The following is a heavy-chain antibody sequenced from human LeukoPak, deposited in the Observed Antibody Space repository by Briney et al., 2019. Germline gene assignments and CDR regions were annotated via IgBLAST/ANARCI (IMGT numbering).Heavy chain of an antibody. CDR3: ARGPPEQGAFDI. V-gene: IGHV4-31*03. Sequence: SETLSLTCTVSGGSISSGGYYWSWIRQHPGKGLEWIGYIYYSGSTYYNPSLKSRVTISVDRSKNQFSLKLSSVTAADTAVYYCARGPPEQGAFDIWGQGTMVTVSS. D-gene: IGHD1-14*01. CDR1: GGSISSGGYY. J-gene: IGHJ3*02. CDR2: IYYSGST.